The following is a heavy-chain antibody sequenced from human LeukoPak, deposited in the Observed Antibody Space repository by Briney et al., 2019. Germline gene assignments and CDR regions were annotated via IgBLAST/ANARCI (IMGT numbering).Heavy chain of an antibody. D-gene: IGHD2-15*01. CDR2: ISSSGSTK. CDR3: ARIFSGGPTGHSFDI. Sequence: GGSLRLSCAAPGFTFSNFEMNWVRQAPGKGLEWVSYISSSGSTKYYADSVKGRFTISRDNAKNSLYLQMNSLRAEDTAVYYCARIFSGGPTGHSFDIWGQGTMVTVSS. J-gene: IGHJ3*02. V-gene: IGHV3-48*03. CDR1: GFTFSNFE.